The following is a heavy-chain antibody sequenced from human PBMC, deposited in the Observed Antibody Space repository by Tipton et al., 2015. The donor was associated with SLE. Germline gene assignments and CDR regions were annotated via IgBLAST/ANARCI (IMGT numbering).Heavy chain of an antibody. V-gene: IGHV3-7*01. CDR3: ARLSVFDSLFVY. Sequence: SLRLSCAASGFTFSGYWMTWVRQAPGKGLEWVANIKQDGSEKYYVESVKGRFTISRDNAKTSLYLQMNSLRADDTGVYYCARLSVFDSLFVYWGQGALVTASS. D-gene: IGHD5/OR15-5a*01. CDR1: GFTFSGYW. CDR2: IKQDGSEK. J-gene: IGHJ4*02.